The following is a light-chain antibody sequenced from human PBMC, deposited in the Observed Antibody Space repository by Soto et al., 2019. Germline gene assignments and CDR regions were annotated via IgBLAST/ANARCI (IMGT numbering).Light chain of an antibody. Sequence: EIVLTQSPATLSLSPGERATLSCRASQSVSTYLAWYQQKPGQAPRLLIYDASNRATGIPARFSGSGSGTDFTLTISSLEPEDFAVYYCQRRSNWPYTFGQGTKLDI. CDR1: QSVSTY. CDR2: DAS. V-gene: IGKV3-11*01. J-gene: IGKJ2*01. CDR3: QRRSNWPYT.